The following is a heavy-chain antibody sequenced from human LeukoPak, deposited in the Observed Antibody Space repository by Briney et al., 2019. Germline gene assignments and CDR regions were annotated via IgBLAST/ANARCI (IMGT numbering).Heavy chain of an antibody. V-gene: IGHV3-11*06. CDR2: ISSSSSYT. J-gene: IGHJ4*02. CDR3: ARDYGGGGDTGMATNFDY. Sequence: GGPLRLSCAASGFTFSDYYMSWIRQAPGKGLEWVSYISSSSSYTNYADSVKGRFTISRDNAKNSLYLQMNSLRAEDTAVYYCARDYGGGGDTGMATNFDYWGQGTLVTVSS. D-gene: IGHD5-18*01. CDR1: GFTFSDYY.